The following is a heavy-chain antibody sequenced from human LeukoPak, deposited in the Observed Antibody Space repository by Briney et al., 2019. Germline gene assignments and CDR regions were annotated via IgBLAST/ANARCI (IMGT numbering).Heavy chain of an antibody. CDR1: GFTLSSYW. V-gene: IGHV3-7*01. CDR2: IKQDGSEK. Sequence: GGSLRLSCAASGFTLSSYWMRWVRQAPGKGLEWVANIKQDGSEKNYVDSVKGRFTISRDNGKNALYLLMNSLRAEDTAVYYCAREGVVAAGDYWGQGTLVTVSS. J-gene: IGHJ4*02. D-gene: IGHD2-15*01. CDR3: AREGVVAAGDY.